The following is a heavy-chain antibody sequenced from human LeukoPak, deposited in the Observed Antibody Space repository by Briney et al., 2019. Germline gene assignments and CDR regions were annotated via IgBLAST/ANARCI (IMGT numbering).Heavy chain of an antibody. V-gene: IGHV3-21*01. CDR3: ARDGYSIKAYYFDY. CDR2: ISSSSSYI. D-gene: IGHD6-13*01. CDR1: GFTFSSYS. J-gene: IGHJ4*02. Sequence: GGSLRLSCAASGFTFSSYSMNWVRQAPGKGLEWVSSISSSSSYIYYADSVKGRFTISGDNAKNSLYLQMNSLRAEDTAVYYCARDGYSIKAYYFDYWGQGTLVTVSS.